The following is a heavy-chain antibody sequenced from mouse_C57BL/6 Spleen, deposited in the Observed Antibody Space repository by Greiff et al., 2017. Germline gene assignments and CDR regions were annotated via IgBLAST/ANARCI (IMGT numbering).Heavy chain of an antibody. D-gene: IGHD3-2*02. Sequence: VHLVESGPGLVAPSQSLSITCTVSGFSLTSYGVSWVRQPPGKGLEWLGVIWGDGSTNNHSARISRLSISKDNAKSQVFLKLNSRQTDDTAAYYWAKSDSSGQDYWGQGTTLISSS. V-gene: IGHV2-3*01. CDR1: GFSLTSYG. CDR3: AKSDSSGQDY. J-gene: IGHJ2*01. CDR2: IWGDGST.